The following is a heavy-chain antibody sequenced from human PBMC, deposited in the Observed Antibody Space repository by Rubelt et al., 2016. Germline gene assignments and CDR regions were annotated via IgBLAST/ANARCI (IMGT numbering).Heavy chain of an antibody. CDR3: ASRPGLKGQ. V-gene: IGHV3-11*05. J-gene: IGHJ4*02. D-gene: IGHD1-14*01. CDR2: ISGPSTFT. Sequence: VQLVESGGGSVQPGGSLRLSCSASGFTFSDHYMTWIRQAPGKGLEWVSYISGPSTFTNYADSVKGRFTISRDNAKNSLYLQMNSLRAEDTAVYYCASRPGLKGQWGQGTLVTVSS. CDR1: GFTFSDHY.